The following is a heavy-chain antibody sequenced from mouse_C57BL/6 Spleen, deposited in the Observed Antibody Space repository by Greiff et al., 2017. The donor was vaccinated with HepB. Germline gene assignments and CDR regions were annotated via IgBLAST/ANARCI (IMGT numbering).Heavy chain of an antibody. V-gene: IGHV1-50*01. D-gene: IGHD1-1*01. J-gene: IGHJ2*01. CDR1: GYTFTSYW. CDR3: ARSTTVVAHFDY. Sequence: QVQLQQPGAELVKPGASVKLSCKASGYTFTSYWMQWVTQRPGQGLEWIGEIDPSDSYTNYNQKFKGKATLTVDTASSTAYMQLSSLTSEDSAVYYCARSTTVVAHFDYWGQGTTLTVSS. CDR2: IDPSDSYT.